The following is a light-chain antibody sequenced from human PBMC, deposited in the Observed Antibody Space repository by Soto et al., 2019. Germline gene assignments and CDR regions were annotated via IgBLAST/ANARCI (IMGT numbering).Light chain of an antibody. Sequence: EIVLTQSPGTLSLSPGERATLSCRASQSVSSSYLAWYQQKPGQAPRPLIYGASSRAIGIPDRFSGSGSGTDFTRTISRLEPEEFAVYYCQQYGSSPWTFGQGTKVEIK. J-gene: IGKJ1*01. CDR2: GAS. V-gene: IGKV3-20*01. CDR1: QSVSSSY. CDR3: QQYGSSPWT.